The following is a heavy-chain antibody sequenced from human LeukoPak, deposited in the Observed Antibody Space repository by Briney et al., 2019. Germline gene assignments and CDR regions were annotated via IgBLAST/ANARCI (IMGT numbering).Heavy chain of an antibody. CDR2: IYHSGST. V-gene: IGHV4-30-2*01. J-gene: IGHJ3*02. CDR3: ARDRGDTVDSGAFDI. D-gene: IGHD4-23*01. CDR1: GGSIGSGGYS. Sequence: SQTLSLTCAVSGGSIGSGGYSWSWIRQPPGKGLEWIGYIYHSGSTYYNPSLKSRVTISVDRSKNQFSLKLSSVTAADTAVYYCARDRGDTVDSGAFDIWGQGTMVTVSS.